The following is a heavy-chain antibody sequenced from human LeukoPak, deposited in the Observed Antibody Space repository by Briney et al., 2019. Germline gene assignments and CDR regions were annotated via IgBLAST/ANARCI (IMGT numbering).Heavy chain of an antibody. Sequence: GGSLRLSCAASGFTFSSYGMHWVRQAPGKGLEWVAVISYDGSNKYYADSVKGRFTISRDNSKNTLYLQMNSLRAEDTAVYHCAKDLPAAYFDYWGQGTLVTVSS. CDR3: AKDLPAAYFDY. J-gene: IGHJ4*02. CDR2: ISYDGSNK. D-gene: IGHD2-2*01. V-gene: IGHV3-30*18. CDR1: GFTFSSYG.